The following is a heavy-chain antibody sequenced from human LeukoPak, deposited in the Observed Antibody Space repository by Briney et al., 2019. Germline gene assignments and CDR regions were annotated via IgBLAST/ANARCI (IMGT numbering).Heavy chain of an antibody. D-gene: IGHD3-22*01. J-gene: IGHJ4*02. CDR2: INPNSGDT. CDR1: GYIFTGYY. V-gene: IGHV1-2*02. CDR3: ARGGYYYDSSGSDC. Sequence: ASVKVSCKASGYIFTGYYMHWVRQAPGQGLEWMGWINPNSGDTNYAQKFQGRVTMTRDTSTSTVYIELSSLRSEDTAVYYCARGGYYYDSSGSDCWGQGTLVTVSS.